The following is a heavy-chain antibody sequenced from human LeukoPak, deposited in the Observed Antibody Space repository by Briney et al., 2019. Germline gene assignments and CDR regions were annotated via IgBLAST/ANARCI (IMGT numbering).Heavy chain of an antibody. V-gene: IGHV1-69*05. Sequence: GASVKVSCKASGGTFSSYAISWVRQAPGQGLEWMGGIIPIFGTANYAQKFQGRVTMTRDMSTSTVYMELSSLRSEDTAVYYCARGAPLYSSGWPNDYWGQGTLVTVSS. J-gene: IGHJ4*02. D-gene: IGHD6-19*01. CDR2: IIPIFGTA. CDR1: GGTFSSYA. CDR3: ARGAPLYSSGWPNDY.